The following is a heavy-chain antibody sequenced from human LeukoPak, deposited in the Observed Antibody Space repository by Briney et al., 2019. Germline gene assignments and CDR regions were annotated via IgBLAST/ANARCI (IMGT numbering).Heavy chain of an antibody. CDR3: AKDYYYDSSGYYYGDAFDI. D-gene: IGHD3-22*01. V-gene: IGHV3-23*01. CDR2: ISGSGGTT. Sequence: GGSLRLSCAASGFTFSAYAMAWVRQAPGKGLEWVSTISGSGGTTYSADSVKGRFTISRDNSKNILYLQVNSLRAGDTAVYYCAKDYYYDSSGYYYGDAFDIWGQGTMITVSS. CDR1: GFTFSAYA. J-gene: IGHJ3*02.